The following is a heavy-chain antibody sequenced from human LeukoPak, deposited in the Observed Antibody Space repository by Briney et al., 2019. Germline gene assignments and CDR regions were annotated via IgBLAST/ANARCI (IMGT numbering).Heavy chain of an antibody. Sequence: GGSLRLSCTASGFTFSNYWMHWVRQAPGKGLEWVSAISGGGGSTYYADSVKGRFTISRDNSENMLYLQMNSLRAEDTAVYYCARGKVVTGIDYWGQGTLVTVSS. CDR1: GFTFSNYW. D-gene: IGHD2-21*02. CDR2: ISGGGGST. J-gene: IGHJ4*02. CDR3: ARGKVVTGIDY. V-gene: IGHV3-23*01.